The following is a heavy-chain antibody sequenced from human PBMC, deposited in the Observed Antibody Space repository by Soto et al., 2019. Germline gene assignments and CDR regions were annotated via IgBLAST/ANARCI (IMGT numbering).Heavy chain of an antibody. CDR3: ARLAYGGSPNYLDY. V-gene: IGHV4-31*02. Sequence: LTWIRQPPGKGLECIGYSDYSGSTYYNPSLKSRIAISLDTSKNQFSLNLNSVTAADTAVYYCARLAYGGSPNYLDYWGQGTLVTVS. D-gene: IGHD2-15*01. J-gene: IGHJ4*02. CDR2: SDYSGST.